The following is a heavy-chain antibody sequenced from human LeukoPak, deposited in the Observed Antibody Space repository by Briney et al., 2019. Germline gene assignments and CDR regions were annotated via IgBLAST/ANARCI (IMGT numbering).Heavy chain of an antibody. CDR2: ISYDGTNK. CDR1: GFTFSTYA. Sequence: GGSLRLSCAVSGFTFSTYAMHWVRLAPGKGLEWVAVISYDGTNKYYADSVKGRFTISRDISKSTVYLQMNSLTFEDTAVYYCNENGPPNGKMFDHRGQGTLVTVSS. J-gene: IGHJ5*02. CDR3: NENGPPNGKMFDH. V-gene: IGHV3-30*14. D-gene: IGHD1-1*01.